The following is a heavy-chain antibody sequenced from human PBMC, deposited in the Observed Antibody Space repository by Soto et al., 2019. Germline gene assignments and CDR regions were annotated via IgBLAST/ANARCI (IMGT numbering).Heavy chain of an antibody. Sequence: VGSLRLSCAASGFTFDDYAMHWVRQAPGKGLEWVSLISWDGGSTYYAGSVKGRFTISRDNSKNSLYLQMNSLRAEDTALYYCAKDLGNPLPRRLYYYYGMDVWGQGTTVTVSS. V-gene: IGHV3-43D*04. D-gene: IGHD5-12*01. CDR1: GFTFDDYA. CDR3: AKDLGNPLPRRLYYYYGMDV. CDR2: ISWDGGST. J-gene: IGHJ6*02.